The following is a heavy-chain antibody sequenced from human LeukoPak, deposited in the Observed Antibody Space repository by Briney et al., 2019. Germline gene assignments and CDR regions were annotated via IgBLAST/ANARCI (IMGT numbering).Heavy chain of an antibody. J-gene: IGHJ4*02. CDR1: GGTFSSYA. V-gene: IGHV1-69*06. CDR2: IIPIFGTA. Sequence: GASVKVSCKASGGTFSSYAMSWVRQAPGQGLEWMGGIIPIFGTANYAQKFQGRVTITADKSTSTAYMELCSLRSEDTAVYYCARVATVAVFDYWGQGTLVTVSS. D-gene: IGHD6-19*01. CDR3: ARVATVAVFDY.